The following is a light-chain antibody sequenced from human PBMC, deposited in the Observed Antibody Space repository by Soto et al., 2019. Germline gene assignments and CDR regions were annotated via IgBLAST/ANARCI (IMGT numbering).Light chain of an antibody. CDR1: QSVGSIY. V-gene: IGKV3-20*01. CDR2: GAS. CDR3: QKYGSSSIN. Sequence: EIVLTQSPGTLSLSPGERATLSCMASQSVGSIYLAWYQQRPGQAPRLLIYGASNRATGIPVRFSGSGSGTDFTLTISGLEPEDFAVYYCQKYGSSSINFGQGTRLEIK. J-gene: IGKJ5*01.